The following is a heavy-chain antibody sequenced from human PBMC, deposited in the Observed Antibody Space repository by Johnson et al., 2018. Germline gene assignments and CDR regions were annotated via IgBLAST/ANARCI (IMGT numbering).Heavy chain of an antibody. D-gene: IGHD4-23*01. J-gene: IGHJ3*02. CDR2: IYSGGTT. CDR1: GFTVSNNY. Sequence: QLVESGGGLVQPGGSLRLSCAASGFTVSNNYMSWVRQAPGKGLEWSSVIYSGGTTYYAASVKGRFTISKVNSTNTLYLQMNSLRPQETAVDYCARRLRGSSGAFDIWGQGTMVTVSP. CDR3: ARRLRGSSGAFDI. V-gene: IGHV3-66*02.